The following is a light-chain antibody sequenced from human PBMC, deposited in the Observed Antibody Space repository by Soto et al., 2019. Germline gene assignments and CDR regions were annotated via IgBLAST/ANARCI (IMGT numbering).Light chain of an antibody. CDR3: QQCDTYPLT. Sequence: DVQMTQSPSSLSASVGDRVTITCRASQSINNWSAWYQQKPGKAPKFLIYDASTLETGVPSRFSGSASGTEFTLTISGLQPEDVASYYCQQCDTYPLTFGGGTKVDI. V-gene: IGKV1-5*01. CDR2: DAS. CDR1: QSINNW. J-gene: IGKJ4*01.